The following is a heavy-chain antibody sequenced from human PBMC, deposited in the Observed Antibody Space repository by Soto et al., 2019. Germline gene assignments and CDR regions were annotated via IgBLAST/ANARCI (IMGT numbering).Heavy chain of an antibody. CDR1: GFTFSSYG. CDR3: AKDRGGDCPDNSCYFGADY. V-gene: IGHV3-30*18. Sequence: VQLVESGGTVVQPGGSLRLSCVGSGFTFSSYGMHWVRQAPGKVLECVAVISDTGSSHYYAASVEGRFTISRENSKNTLSLHMDRLRVEDTAVYYCAKDRGGDCPDNSCYFGADYWGQGTPVTVSS. J-gene: IGHJ4*02. CDR2: ISDTGSSH. D-gene: IGHD2-2*01.